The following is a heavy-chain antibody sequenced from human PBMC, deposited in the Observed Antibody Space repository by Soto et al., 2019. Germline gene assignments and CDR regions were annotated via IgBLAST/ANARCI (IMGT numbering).Heavy chain of an antibody. CDR3: AGLKYFHSSDYLVH. V-gene: IGHV1-18*01. J-gene: IGHJ4*02. D-gene: IGHD3-22*01. CDR2: ISAYNANT. CDR1: GYTFTSYG. Sequence: ASVKVSCKASGYTFTSYGINWVRQAPGQGLEWMGWISAYNANTHYAQKLQGRVTMTTDTFTSTAYMELRSLRSDDTAVYYCAGLKYFHSSDYLVHWGQGTRVTVSS.